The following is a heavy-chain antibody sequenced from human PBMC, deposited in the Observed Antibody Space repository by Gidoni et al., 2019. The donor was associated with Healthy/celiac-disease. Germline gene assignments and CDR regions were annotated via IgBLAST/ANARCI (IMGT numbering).Heavy chain of an antibody. CDR1: GYTFTSYA. CDR3: ARGWELPDY. J-gene: IGHJ4*02. Sequence: QVQLVQSGAEVKKPGASVTVSCKASGYTFTSYAMHWVRQAPGQRLEWMGWINAGNGNTKYAQKVQGRVTITRDTSASTAYMELSSLRSEDTAVYYCARGWELPDYWGQGTLVTVSS. CDR2: INAGNGNT. V-gene: IGHV1-3*01. D-gene: IGHD1-26*01.